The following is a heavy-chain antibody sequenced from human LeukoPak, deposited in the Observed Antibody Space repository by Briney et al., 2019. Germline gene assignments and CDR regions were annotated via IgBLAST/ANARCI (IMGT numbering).Heavy chain of an antibody. CDR3: ARGLGYSAYDNPTDY. V-gene: IGHV4-59*01. Sequence: SETLSLSCTVSGGSTSSYYWSWIRQSPGKGLEWIGYINYSGSTNYNPSLKSRVTISIDTSKNQFSLKLNSVTAADTAVYYCARGLGYSAYDNPTDYWGQGTLVTVSS. J-gene: IGHJ4*02. D-gene: IGHD5-12*01. CDR1: GGSTSSYY. CDR2: INYSGST.